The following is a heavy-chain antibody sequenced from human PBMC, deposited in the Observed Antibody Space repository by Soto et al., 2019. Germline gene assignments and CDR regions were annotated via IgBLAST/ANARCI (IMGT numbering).Heavy chain of an antibody. Sequence: EVQLVESGGGLVQPGGSLRLSCAASGFTFSNYWMYWVRQAPGKGLERVSRINSDGSVSSHADSVKGRLTISRDNVKNTLYLHMDSLRAEDTAVYYCARGDCVGGTCYSLACSFYYYMDVWGKGTTVTVFS. V-gene: IGHV3-74*02. J-gene: IGHJ6*03. CDR1: GFTFSNYW. D-gene: IGHD2-15*01. CDR3: ARGDCVGGTCYSLACSFYYYMDV. CDR2: INSDGSVS.